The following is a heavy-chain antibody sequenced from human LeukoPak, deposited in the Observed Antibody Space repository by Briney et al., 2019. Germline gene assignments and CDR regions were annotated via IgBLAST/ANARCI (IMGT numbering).Heavy chain of an antibody. V-gene: IGHV3-21*01. CDR1: GFTFSSYS. J-gene: IGHJ4*02. CDR2: ISSSSSYI. D-gene: IGHD3-22*01. Sequence: GGSLTLSCAPSGFTFSSYSMIWVPQAPGKGLEWVSSISSSSSYIYYADSLKGRFSVSRDNVKNSLYLQMNRLRAEDAAVYYCSREKTYYYDSSGPDYWGQGTLVTVSS. CDR3: SREKTYYYDSSGPDY.